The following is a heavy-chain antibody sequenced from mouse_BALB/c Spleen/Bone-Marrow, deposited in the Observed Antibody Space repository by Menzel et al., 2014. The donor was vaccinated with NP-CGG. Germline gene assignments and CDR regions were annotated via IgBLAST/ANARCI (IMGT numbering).Heavy chain of an antibody. CDR3: ARDYYGWFAY. CDR2: IHYSGST. V-gene: IGHV3-1*02. Sequence: VQLQQPGPDLVKPSQSLSLTCTVTGYSIXSGYSWRWIRQFPGNKLEWMGYIHYSGSTNYNPSLKSRISITRDTSKNQFFLQLNSVTTEDTATYYCARDYYGWFAYWGQGTLVTVSA. CDR1: GYSIXSGYS. J-gene: IGHJ3*01. D-gene: IGHD1-1*01.